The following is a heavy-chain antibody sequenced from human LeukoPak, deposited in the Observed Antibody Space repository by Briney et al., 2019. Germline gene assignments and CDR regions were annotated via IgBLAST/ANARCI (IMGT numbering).Heavy chain of an antibody. D-gene: IGHD3-10*01. CDR1: GGSISSYY. Sequence: SDTLSLTCTVSGGSISSYYWSWIRQPPGKGLEWIGYIYYSGSTNYNPSLKSRVTISVDTSKNQFSLKLSSVTAADTAVYYCASRGVRNWFDPWGQGTLVTVSS. CDR3: ASRGVRNWFDP. J-gene: IGHJ5*02. CDR2: IYYSGST. V-gene: IGHV4-59*08.